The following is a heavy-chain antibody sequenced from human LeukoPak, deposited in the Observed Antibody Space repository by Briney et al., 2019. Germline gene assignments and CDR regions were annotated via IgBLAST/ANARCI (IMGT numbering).Heavy chain of an antibody. J-gene: IGHJ4*02. CDR2: IQYDGSKK. CDR3: AKDIGSYYDY. D-gene: IGHD3-10*01. CDR1: GFTFRSNG. V-gene: IGHV3-30*02. Sequence: GALRLPCVASGFTFRSNGMDWVRQAPGKGLEWVTFIQYDGSKKYYADSVKGRFTISRDNSKNTLYLEMNSLRAEDTAVYYCAKDIGSYYDYWGQGILVTVSS.